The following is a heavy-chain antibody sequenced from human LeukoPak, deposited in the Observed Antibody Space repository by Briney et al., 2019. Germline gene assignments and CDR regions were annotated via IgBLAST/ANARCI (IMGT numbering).Heavy chain of an antibody. CDR3: AREDWRPFQTIDY. D-gene: IGHD3-3*01. Sequence: QPGGSLRLSCVASGFIFTTYWMSWVRQAPGQGLQWVSDISPNYNKNYAASVQGRFTIFRDNAKNSLYLQMNSLRAEDTAVYYCAREDWRPFQTIDYWGQGTLVTVSS. J-gene: IGHJ4*02. V-gene: IGHV3-48*04. CDR2: ISPNYNK. CDR1: GFIFTTYW.